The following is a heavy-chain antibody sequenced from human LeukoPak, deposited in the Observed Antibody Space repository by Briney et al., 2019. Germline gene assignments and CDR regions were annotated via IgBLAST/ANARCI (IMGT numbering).Heavy chain of an antibody. V-gene: IGHV3-21*01. CDR2: ISSSSSYI. CDR3: ARDPLYGDYGGGFDY. D-gene: IGHD4-17*01. J-gene: IGHJ4*02. Sequence: GGSLSLSCAASGFTFSSYSMNWVRQAPGTGLEWVSSISSSSSYIYYADSVKGRFTISRDNAKNSLYLQMNSLRAEDTAVYYCARDPLYGDYGGGFDYWGRGTLVTVSS. CDR1: GFTFSSYS.